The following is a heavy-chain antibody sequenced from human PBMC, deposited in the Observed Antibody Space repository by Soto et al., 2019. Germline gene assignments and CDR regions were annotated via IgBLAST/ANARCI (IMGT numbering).Heavy chain of an antibody. CDR2: ISSSSSYI. CDR1: GFTFSSYS. J-gene: IGHJ4*02. Sequence: PGGSLRLSCAASGFTFSSYSMNWVRQAPGKGLEWVSSISSSSSYIYYADSVKGRFTISRDNAKNSLYLQMNSLRAEDTAVYYCARDWDDTMVRGVIKYGTAGFDYWGQGTLVTVSS. D-gene: IGHD3-10*01. V-gene: IGHV3-21*01. CDR3: ARDWDDTMVRGVIKYGTAGFDY.